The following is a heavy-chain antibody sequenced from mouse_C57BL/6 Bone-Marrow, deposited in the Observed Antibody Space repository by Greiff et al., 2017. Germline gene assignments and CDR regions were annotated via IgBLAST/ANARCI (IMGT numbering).Heavy chain of an antibody. CDR1: GYSITSGYY. CDR2: ISYDGSN. Sequence: VQLKESGPGLVKPSQSLSLTCSVTGYSITSGYYWNWIRQFPGNKLEWMGYISYDGSNNYNPSLKNRISITRDPSKNQFFLKLNAVTTEDTATYYCANWFAYWGQGTLVTVSA. J-gene: IGHJ3*01. V-gene: IGHV3-6*01. CDR3: ANWFAY.